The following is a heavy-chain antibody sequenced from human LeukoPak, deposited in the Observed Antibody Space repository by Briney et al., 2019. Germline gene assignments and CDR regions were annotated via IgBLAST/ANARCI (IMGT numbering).Heavy chain of an antibody. CDR2: IFHGGNT. J-gene: IGHJ2*01. Sequence: SETLSLTCTVSGDSITSSAFYWGWIRQAPGKGLEWIGNIFHGGNTHYNPSLKRRVSISVDRSKNQVSLNLSSVTAADTALYYCARDLADSSSWSDWGPDLWGRGTLVTVSS. V-gene: IGHV4-39*02. D-gene: IGHD6-13*01. CDR1: GDSITSSAFY. CDR3: ARDLADSSSWSDWGPDL.